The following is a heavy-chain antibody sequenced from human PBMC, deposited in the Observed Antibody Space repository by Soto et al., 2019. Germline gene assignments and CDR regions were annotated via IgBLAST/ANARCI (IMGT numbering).Heavy chain of an antibody. CDR2: FDPEDGET. D-gene: IGHD5-12*01. CDR3: ATTWSGYSGYDFDY. J-gene: IGHJ4*02. V-gene: IGHV1-24*01. Sequence: ASVKVSCKVSGYTLTELSMHWVRQAPGKGLEWMGGFDPEDGETIYAQKFQGRVTMTEDTSTDTAYMELSSLRSEDTAVYYCATTWSGYSGYDFDYWGQGTLVTVSS. CDR1: GYTLTELS.